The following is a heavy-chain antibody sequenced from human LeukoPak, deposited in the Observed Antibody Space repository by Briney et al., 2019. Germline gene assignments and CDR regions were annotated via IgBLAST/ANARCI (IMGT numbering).Heavy chain of an antibody. CDR3: ARAVSYSSSFFDY. Sequence: ASVKVSCKASGYTFTSYGISWVRQAPGQGLEWMGWISAYNGNTDYAQKFQGRVTMTTDTSTGTAYMELRSLRSDDTALYYCARAVSYSSSFFDYWGQGTLVTVSS. J-gene: IGHJ4*02. CDR2: ISAYNGNT. D-gene: IGHD6-6*01. CDR1: GYTFTSYG. V-gene: IGHV1-18*01.